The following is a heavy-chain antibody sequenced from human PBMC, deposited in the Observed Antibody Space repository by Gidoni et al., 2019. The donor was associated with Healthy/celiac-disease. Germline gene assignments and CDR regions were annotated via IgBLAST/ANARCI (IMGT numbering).Heavy chain of an antibody. CDR3: ARGRRFLEWLLFSWYFDL. J-gene: IGHJ2*01. D-gene: IGHD3-3*01. CDR1: GYSISSGYY. Sequence: QVQLQESGPGLVKPSETLSLTCTVSGYSISSGYYWGWIRQPPGKGLEWIGSIYHSGSTYYNPSLKSRVTISVDTSKNQFSLKLSSVTAADTAVYYCARGRRFLEWLLFSWYFDLWGRGTLVTVSS. CDR2: IYHSGST. V-gene: IGHV4-38-2*02.